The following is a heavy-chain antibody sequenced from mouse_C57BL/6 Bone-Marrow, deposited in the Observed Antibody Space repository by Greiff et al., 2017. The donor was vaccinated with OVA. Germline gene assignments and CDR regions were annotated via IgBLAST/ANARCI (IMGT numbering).Heavy chain of an antibody. D-gene: IGHD2-3*01. V-gene: IGHV14-3*01. CDR1: GFNIKTTS. Sequence: VQLQQSVAELVRPGASVKLSCTASGFNIKTTSMHWVKQRPEQGLEWIGRIDPANGNTKYAPKFQGKATITADTSSNTAYLQLSSLTSADTAIYYCARSDGYYVAYWGQGTLVTVSA. J-gene: IGHJ3*01. CDR2: IDPANGNT. CDR3: ARSDGYYVAY.